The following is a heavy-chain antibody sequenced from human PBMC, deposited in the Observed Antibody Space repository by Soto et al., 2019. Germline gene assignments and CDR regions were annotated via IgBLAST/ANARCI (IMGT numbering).Heavy chain of an antibody. J-gene: IGHJ4*02. V-gene: IGHV3-30-3*01. Sequence: PGGSLRLSCVASGFTFSNYAMNWVRQAPGKGLEWVAVISYDGSNKYYADSVKGRITISRDNSRNTLYLQMNNLRAEDTAMYYCARDLANNYGSFAYWGQGTLVTVSS. CDR2: ISYDGSNK. D-gene: IGHD4-17*01. CDR1: GFTFSNYA. CDR3: ARDLANNYGSFAY.